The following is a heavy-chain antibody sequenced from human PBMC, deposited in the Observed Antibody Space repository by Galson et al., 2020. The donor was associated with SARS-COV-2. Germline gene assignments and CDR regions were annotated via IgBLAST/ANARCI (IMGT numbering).Heavy chain of an antibody. Sequence: SVKVSCKASGFTFTSSAMQWVRQARGQRLEWIGWIVVGSGNTNYAQKFQERVTITRDMSTSTAYMELSSLRSEDTAVYYCAAPYCSSTSCNDAFDIWGQGTMVTV. V-gene: IGHV1-58*02. CDR1: GFTFTSSA. J-gene: IGHJ3*02. CDR2: IVVGSGNT. CDR3: AAPYCSSTSCNDAFDI. D-gene: IGHD2-2*01.